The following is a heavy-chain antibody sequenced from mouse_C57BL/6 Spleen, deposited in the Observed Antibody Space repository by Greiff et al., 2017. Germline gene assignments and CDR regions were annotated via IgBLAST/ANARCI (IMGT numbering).Heavy chain of an antibody. CDR1: GFTFSSYA. V-gene: IGHV5-9-1*02. CDR3: TRDGYDYGGAMDY. CDR2: ISSGGDYI. D-gene: IGHD2-4*01. J-gene: IGHJ4*01. Sequence: EVQLVASGEGLVKPGGSLKLSCAASGFTFSSYAMSWVRQTPEKRLEWVAYISSGGDYIYYADTVKGRFTISRDNARNTLYLQMSSLKSEDTAMYYCTRDGYDYGGAMDYWGQGTSVTVSS.